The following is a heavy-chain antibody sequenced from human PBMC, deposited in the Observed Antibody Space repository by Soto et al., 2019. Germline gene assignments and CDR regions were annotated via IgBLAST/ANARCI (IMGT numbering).Heavy chain of an antibody. CDR2: IIPIFGTA. Sequence: QVQLVQSGAEVKKPGSSVKVSCKASGGTFSSYAISWVRQAPGQGLEWMGGIIPIFGTATYAQKFQGRVIITADESTSTAYMELSILRSEDTAVYYCARVGGSMTTVTTDAFDIWGQGTMVTVSS. V-gene: IGHV1-69*01. D-gene: IGHD4-17*01. J-gene: IGHJ3*02. CDR1: GGTFSSYA. CDR3: ARVGGSMTTVTTDAFDI.